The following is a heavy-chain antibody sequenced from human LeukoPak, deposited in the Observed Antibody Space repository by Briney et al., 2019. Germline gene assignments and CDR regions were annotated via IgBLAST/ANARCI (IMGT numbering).Heavy chain of an antibody. Sequence: GRSLRLSCAASGFTFSIHSISWGRQAPGKGLEWVSAIGDNGAKTYYADFVKGRFTISRDNSTKTLYLQMNSLRAEDTAVYYCAKEYTTSWFTSLNWGQGTGVTVSS. CDR2: IGDNGAKT. CDR3: AKEYTTSWFTSLN. J-gene: IGHJ4*02. D-gene: IGHD6-13*01. CDR1: GFTFSIHS. V-gene: IGHV3-23*01.